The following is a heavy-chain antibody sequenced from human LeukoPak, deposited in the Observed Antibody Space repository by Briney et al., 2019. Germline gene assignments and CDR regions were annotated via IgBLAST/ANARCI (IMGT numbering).Heavy chain of an antibody. J-gene: IGHJ6*02. CDR2: ISGSGGST. CDR1: GFTFSSYA. CDR3: ARDERPVYGMDV. V-gene: IGHV3-23*01. D-gene: IGHD1-1*01. Sequence: GGSLRLSCAASGFTFSSYAMSWVRQAPGKGLEWVSAISGSGGSTYYADSVKGRFTISRDNAKNSLYLQMNSLRAEDTAVYYCARDERPVYGMDVWGQGTTVTVSS.